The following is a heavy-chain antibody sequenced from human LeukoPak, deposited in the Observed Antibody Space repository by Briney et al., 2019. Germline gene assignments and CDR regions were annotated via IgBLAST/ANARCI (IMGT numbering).Heavy chain of an antibody. V-gene: IGHV3-15*01. CDR2: IKSKTDGGTT. J-gene: IGHJ3*02. D-gene: IGHD3-3*01. Sequence: GGSLRLSCAASGFTFSNAWMSWVRQAPGKGLEWVGRIKSKTDGGTTDYAAPVKGRFTISRDDSKNTLYLQMNSLKTEDTAVYYCTTGKSYDFWSAYPVRDAFDIWGQGTMVTVSS. CDR1: GFTFSNAW. CDR3: TTGKSYDFWSAYPVRDAFDI.